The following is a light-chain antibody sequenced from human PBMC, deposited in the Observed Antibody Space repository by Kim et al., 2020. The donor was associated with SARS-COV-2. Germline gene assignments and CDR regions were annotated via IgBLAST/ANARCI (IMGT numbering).Light chain of an antibody. CDR3: QQYNTFSPYT. CDR1: QSIGNW. CDR2: KAS. V-gene: IGKV1-5*03. J-gene: IGKJ2*01. Sequence: AAVGDSVTSTCRASQSIGNWLAWYQQKAGKAPKLLIYKASTLESGVPSRFSGSGSGTEFTLTISSLQPDDFATYYCQQYNTFSPYTFGQGTKLEIK.